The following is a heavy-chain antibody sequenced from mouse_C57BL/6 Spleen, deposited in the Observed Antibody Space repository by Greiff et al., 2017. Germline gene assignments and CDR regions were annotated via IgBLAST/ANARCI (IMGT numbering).Heavy chain of an antibody. Sequence: DVQLQESGPGLVKPSQSLSLTCSVTGYSITSGYYWNWIRQFPGNKLEWMGYISYDGSNNYNPSLKNRISITRDTSKNQFFLKLNSVTTEDTATYYCARYDYDGYFDYWGQGTTLTVSS. V-gene: IGHV3-6*01. CDR2: ISYDGSN. CDR1: GYSITSGYY. J-gene: IGHJ2*01. D-gene: IGHD2-4*01. CDR3: ARYDYDGYFDY.